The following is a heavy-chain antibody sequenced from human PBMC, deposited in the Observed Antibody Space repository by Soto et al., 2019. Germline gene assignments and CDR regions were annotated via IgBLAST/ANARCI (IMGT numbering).Heavy chain of an antibody. D-gene: IGHD3-16*02. CDR1: GGSFSGYY. CDR3: ARIHLGELSALDY. J-gene: IGHJ4*02. CDR2: INHSGST. V-gene: IGHV4-34*01. Sequence: PSETLSLTCAVYGGSFSGYYWSWIRQPPGKGLEWIGEINHSGSTNYNPSLKSRVTISVDTSKNQFSLKLSSVTDADTAVYYCARIHLGELSALDYWGQGTLVTVSS.